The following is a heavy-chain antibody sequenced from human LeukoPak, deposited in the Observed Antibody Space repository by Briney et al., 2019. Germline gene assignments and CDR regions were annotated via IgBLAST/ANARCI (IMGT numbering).Heavy chain of an antibody. CDR3: ATDYYDSSGYRVDY. Sequence: GGSLRLSCAASGFTVSSNYMSWVRQAPGKGLEWVSVIYSGGSTYYADSVKGRFTISRDNSKNTLYLQMNSLRAEDAAVYYGATDYYDSSGYRVDYWGQGTLVTVSS. J-gene: IGHJ4*02. V-gene: IGHV3-53*01. D-gene: IGHD3-22*01. CDR1: GFTVSSNY. CDR2: IYSGGST.